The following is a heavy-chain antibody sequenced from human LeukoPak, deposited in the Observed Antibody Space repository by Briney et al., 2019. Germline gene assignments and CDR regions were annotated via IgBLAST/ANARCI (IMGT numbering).Heavy chain of an antibody. D-gene: IGHD5-12*01. CDR1: GFTFSSYE. CDR2: ISSSGSTI. J-gene: IGHJ6*02. CDR3: ARERVATRMDV. Sequence: PGGSLRLSCAASGFTFSSYEMNWVRQAPGKGLEWVSYISSSGSTIYYADSVKGRFTISRDNAKNSLYLQMNSLRAEDTAVYYCARERVATRMDVWGQGTTVTVSS. V-gene: IGHV3-48*03.